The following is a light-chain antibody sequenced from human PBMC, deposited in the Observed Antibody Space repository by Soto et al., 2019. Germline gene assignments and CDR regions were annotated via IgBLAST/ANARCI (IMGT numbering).Light chain of an antibody. CDR3: QQYNNWPRAT. V-gene: IGKV3-15*01. CDR1: QSISSN. J-gene: IGKJ4*01. Sequence: EIVMTQSPATLSVSPGERATLSCRASQSISSNFAWYQQKPGQAPRLLMFRTSSRATGFPARFSGSGSGTEFNLTISSLQSEDFGVYCCQQYNNWPRATFGGGTKVEIK. CDR2: RTS.